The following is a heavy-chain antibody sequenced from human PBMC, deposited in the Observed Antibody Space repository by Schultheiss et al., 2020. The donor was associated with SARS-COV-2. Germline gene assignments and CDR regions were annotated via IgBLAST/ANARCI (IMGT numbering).Heavy chain of an antibody. J-gene: IGHJ4*02. CDR3: ARASPGDYYDSSGYYYVQGAFDY. CDR1: GGSFSGYY. V-gene: IGHV4-34*01. CDR2: INHSGST. Sequence: SETLSLTCAVYGGSFSGYYWSWIRQPSGKGLEWIGEINHSGSTNYNPSLKSRVTISVDTSKNQFSLKLSSVTAADTAVYYCARASPGDYYDSSGYYYVQGAFDYWGQGTLVTVSS. D-gene: IGHD3-22*01.